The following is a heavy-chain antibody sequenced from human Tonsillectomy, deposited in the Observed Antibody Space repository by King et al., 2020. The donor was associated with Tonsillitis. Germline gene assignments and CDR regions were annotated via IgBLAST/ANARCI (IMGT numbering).Heavy chain of an antibody. CDR3: AKGRGAFDI. J-gene: IGHJ3*02. CDR2: FCCTTGSK. D-gene: IGHD3-10*01. Sequence: VQLVESGGGLVQRGGSLRLFRAASGLTFYDYAMTWVRQAPGKGPEWGSNFCCTTGSKYYAESVKGRFTISRDNSKNTLYLQVNSLRAEDTALYYCAKGRGAFDIWGQGTMVTVSS. V-gene: IGHV3-23*04. CDR1: GLTFYDYA.